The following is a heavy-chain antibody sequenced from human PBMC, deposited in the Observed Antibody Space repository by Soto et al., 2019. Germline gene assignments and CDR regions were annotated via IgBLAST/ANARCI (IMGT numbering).Heavy chain of an antibody. J-gene: IGHJ1*01. CDR1: GRPISIRGSY. CDR2: IYYSGST. CDR3: ARVTVTQAEYFQH. D-gene: IGHD4-17*01. Sequence: SDTLSLTYIIFGRPISIRGSYWIWIPQHPGKGLEWIGYIYYSGSTYYNPSLKSRVTISVDTSKNQFSLKLSSVTAADTAVYYCARVTVTQAEYFQHWGQGTLVTVSS. V-gene: IGHV4-31*03.